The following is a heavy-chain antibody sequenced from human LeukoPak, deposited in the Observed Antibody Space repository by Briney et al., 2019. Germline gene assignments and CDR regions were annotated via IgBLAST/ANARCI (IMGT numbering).Heavy chain of an antibody. J-gene: IGHJ4*01. CDR1: GFTFSNHW. CDR2: IDPYGNYI. CDR3: IRDSSGSY. V-gene: IGHV3-74*01. Sequence: GGSLRLSCEGSGFTFSNHWMSWVRQAPGKGLVGVARIDPYGNYISYADSVQGRFTTSRDNAKNTLYLQMNSLRVEDTAVYYCIRDSSGSYWGQGTLVTVSS. D-gene: IGHD3-22*01.